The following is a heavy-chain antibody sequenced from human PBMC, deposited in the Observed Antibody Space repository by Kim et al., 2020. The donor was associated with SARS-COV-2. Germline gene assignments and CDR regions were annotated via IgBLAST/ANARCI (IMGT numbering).Heavy chain of an antibody. D-gene: IGHD6-19*01. V-gene: IGHV1-69*04. CDR3: AREEEAVAESIDY. CDR2: IIPILGIA. J-gene: IGHJ4*02. CDR1: GGTFSSYA. Sequence: SVKVSCKASGGTFSSYAISWVRQAPGQGLEWMGRIIPILGIANYAQKFQGRVTITADKSTSTAYMELSSPRSEDTAVYYCAREEEAVAESIDYWGQGTLVTVSS.